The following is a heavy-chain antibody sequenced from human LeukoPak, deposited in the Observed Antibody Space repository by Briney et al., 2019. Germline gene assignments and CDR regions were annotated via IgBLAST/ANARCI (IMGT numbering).Heavy chain of an antibody. Sequence: SGTLSLTCAVSGDSISSSNWWSWVRQPPEQGPEWIGEIYHSGSTNYNPSLKSRVTISVDTSKNQFSLKLSSVTAADTAVYYCARDATGYFDYWGQGTLVTVSS. CDR1: GDSISSSNW. V-gene: IGHV4-4*02. J-gene: IGHJ4*02. CDR3: ARDATGYFDY. CDR2: IYHSGST.